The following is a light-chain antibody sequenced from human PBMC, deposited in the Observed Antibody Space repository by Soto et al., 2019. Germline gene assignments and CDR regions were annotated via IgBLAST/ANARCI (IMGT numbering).Light chain of an antibody. CDR3: SSYTSSTTLV. CDR1: RGDIGGYNY. V-gene: IGLV2-14*03. Sequence: QSVLTQPASVSASPGQSITISCTGTRGDIGGYNYVSWYQQHPGKAPKLMIYDVYHRPSGVSNRFSASKSGNTASLTISGLQAEDAADYYCSSYTSSTTLVFGTGATLTVL. CDR2: DVY. J-gene: IGLJ1*01.